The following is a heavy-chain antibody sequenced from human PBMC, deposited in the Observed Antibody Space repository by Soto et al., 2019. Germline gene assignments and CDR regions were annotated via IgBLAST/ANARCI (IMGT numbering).Heavy chain of an antibody. D-gene: IGHD3-10*01. J-gene: IGHJ4*02. CDR2: MSYTGNT. V-gene: IGHV4-59*02. CDR1: GGTVCSYV. Sequence: PSGSLALSCTVSGGTVCSYVWNWIWQPPGKGLEWIGYMSYTGNTNYNPSLTSRVSISVDTSKNQFSLNLNSVTAADTAVYYCARADTTIVPLAQRGQGTLVTVSS. CDR3: ARADTTIVPLAQ.